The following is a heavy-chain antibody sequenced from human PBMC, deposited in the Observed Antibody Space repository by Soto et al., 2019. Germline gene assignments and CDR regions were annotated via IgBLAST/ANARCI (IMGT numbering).Heavy chain of an antibody. CDR3: TYVYY. Sequence: QVQLVEAGGGVVQPGRSLRLSCAASGFTFSSYGMHWVRQAPGKGLEWVAVISYDGSNKYYADSVKGRFTISRDNSKNTLYLQMNSLRAEDTAVYYCTYVYYWGQGTLVTVSS. J-gene: IGHJ4*02. CDR2: ISYDGSNK. D-gene: IGHD3-10*02. CDR1: GFTFSSYG. V-gene: IGHV3-30*03.